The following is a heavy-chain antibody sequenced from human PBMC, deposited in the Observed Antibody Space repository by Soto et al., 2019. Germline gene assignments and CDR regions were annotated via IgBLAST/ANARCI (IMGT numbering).Heavy chain of an antibody. J-gene: IGHJ6*02. Sequence: GGSLRLSCAASGFTFSSYGMHWVRQAPGKGLEWVAVISYDGSNKYYADSVKGRFTISRDNSKNTLYLQMNSLRAEDTAVYYCAKDLVVRSSGQTFYYYYGMDVWGQGTTVTVSS. D-gene: IGHD6-19*01. CDR2: ISYDGSNK. CDR1: GFTFSSYG. V-gene: IGHV3-30*18. CDR3: AKDLVVRSSGQTFYYYYGMDV.